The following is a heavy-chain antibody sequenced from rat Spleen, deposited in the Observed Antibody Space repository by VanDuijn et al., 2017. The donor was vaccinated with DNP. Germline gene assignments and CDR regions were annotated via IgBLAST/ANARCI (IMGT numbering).Heavy chain of an antibody. D-gene: IGHD4-2*01. CDR1: GYSITSSY. CDR3: ARHGTTGVMEA. Sequence: EVQLQESGPGLVKPSQSLSLTCSVTGYSITSSYRWNWIRKFPGNKMEWMGYISYSGSTGHNPSLKSRISITRDTSKNQFFLQLNSVTTEDTATYYCARHGTTGVMEAWGQGASVTVSS. CDR2: ISYSGST. J-gene: IGHJ4*01. V-gene: IGHV3-1*01.